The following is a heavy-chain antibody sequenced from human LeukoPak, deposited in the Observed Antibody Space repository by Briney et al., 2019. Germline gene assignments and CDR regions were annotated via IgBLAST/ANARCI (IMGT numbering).Heavy chain of an antibody. Sequence: GGSLRLSCAASGFTFSSYSMNWVRQAPGKGLEWVSSISSSSSYIYYADSVKGRFTISRDNAKNSLYLQMNSLRAEDAAVYHCARRGIAVAENWFDPWGQGTLVTVSS. J-gene: IGHJ5*02. V-gene: IGHV3-21*01. CDR1: GFTFSSYS. CDR3: ARRGIAVAENWFDP. CDR2: ISSSSSYI. D-gene: IGHD6-19*01.